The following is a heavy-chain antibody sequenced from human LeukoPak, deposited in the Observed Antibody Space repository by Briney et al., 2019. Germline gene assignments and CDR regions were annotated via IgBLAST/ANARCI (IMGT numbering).Heavy chain of an antibody. CDR2: IKSKTDGGTT. CDR1: GFTFSNAW. V-gene: IGHV3-15*01. CDR3: TTAIIVVVPAAVGRLYYFDY. D-gene: IGHD2-2*01. J-gene: IGHJ4*02. Sequence: GGSLRLSCAASGFTFSNAWMSWVRQAPGKGLEWVGRIKSKTDGGTTDYAAPVKGRFTISRDDSKNTLYLQMNSLKTEDTAVYYCTTAIIVVVPAAVGRLYYFDYWGQGTLVTVSS.